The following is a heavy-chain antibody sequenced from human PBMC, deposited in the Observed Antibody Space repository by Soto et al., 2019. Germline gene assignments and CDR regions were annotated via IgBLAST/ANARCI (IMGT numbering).Heavy chain of an antibody. CDR2: VFPGDSDT. CDR3: ARRNLYSIRDACYVSNDLDC. Sequence: ETLKIPCKVTGYNFTNYWIGWVRQMPGKGLEWMGIVFPGDSDTRYNPSFQGQVTFSADQSTGTAFLQWTSLKAPDTATSYCARRNLYSIRDACYVSNDLDCWGRGTKVTVST. J-gene: IGHJ4*02. D-gene: IGHD2-21*02. CDR1: GYNFTNYW. V-gene: IGHV5-51*01.